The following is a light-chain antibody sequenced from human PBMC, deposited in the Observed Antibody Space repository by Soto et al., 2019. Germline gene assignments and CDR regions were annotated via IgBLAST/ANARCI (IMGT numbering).Light chain of an antibody. V-gene: IGKV3-15*01. CDR3: QQYNDWPLT. CDR1: ENVNQN. Sequence: VLTQSPGTLSLSPGERATLSCRASENVNQNLAWYQQKPGQAPRLLIYGASARATGIPARFSGSGSRTEFTLTIGSLQSEDFALYYCQQYNDWPLTFGGGTKVDI. CDR2: GAS. J-gene: IGKJ4*01.